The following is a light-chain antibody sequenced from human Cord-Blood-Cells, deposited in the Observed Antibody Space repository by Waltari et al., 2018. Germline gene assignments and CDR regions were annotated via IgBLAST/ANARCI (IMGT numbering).Light chain of an antibody. CDR2: GAS. CDR1: QSVSGN. V-gene: IGKV3-15*01. Sequence: EIVMTQSPATLSVSPGERATLSCRASQSVSGNLAWYQHRPGQAPRLLIYGASTSATGTPARFSGSGAWTEFTLTISSLQSEDFAVYYCKQYNNWPLTFGGGTKVEIK. CDR3: KQYNNWPLT. J-gene: IGKJ4*01.